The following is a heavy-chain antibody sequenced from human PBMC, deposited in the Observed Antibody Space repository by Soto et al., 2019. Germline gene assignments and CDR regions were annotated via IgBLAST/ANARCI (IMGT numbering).Heavy chain of an antibody. V-gene: IGHV3-23*01. D-gene: IGHD1-26*01. CDR3: AKDALYSGSYYPPYYFDY. J-gene: IGHJ4*02. Sequence: PGGSLRLSCAASGFTFSSYAMSWVRQAPGKGLEWVSAISGSGGSTYYADSVKGRFTISRDNSKNTLYLQMNSLRAEDTAVYYCAKDALYSGSYYPPYYFDYWGQGTLVTVSS. CDR1: GFTFSSYA. CDR2: ISGSGGST.